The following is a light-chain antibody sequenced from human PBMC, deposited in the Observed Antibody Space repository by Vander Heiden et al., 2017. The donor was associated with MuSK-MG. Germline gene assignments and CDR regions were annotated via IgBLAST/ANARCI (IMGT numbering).Light chain of an antibody. CDR2: GNN. CDR3: HSYDTSLSGWV. Sequence: QSVLPQPPSVSRAPRQTVTISCTGGSSHIGAGFDVHWYQQLPGTAPKLLIYGNNNRHAGGPDRFSGAKSGTSASLAITGLQAEDEADYYCHSYDTSLSGWVFGGGTDLIVL. V-gene: IGLV1-40*01. CDR1: SSHIGAGFD. J-gene: IGLJ3*02.